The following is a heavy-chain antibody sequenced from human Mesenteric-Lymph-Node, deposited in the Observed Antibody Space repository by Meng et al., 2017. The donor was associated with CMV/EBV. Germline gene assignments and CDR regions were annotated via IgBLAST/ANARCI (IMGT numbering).Heavy chain of an antibody. D-gene: IGHD2-21*01. V-gene: IGHV4-31*03. CDR2: IYYSGST. Sequence: LHCTVSGGSISSGGYYWSWIRLHPGKGLEWIGYIYYSGSTNYNPSLKSRLTMSVDTSKNQFSLKLSSVTAADTAVYYCARGGDWVDYWGQGTLVTVSS. CDR1: GGSISSGGYY. J-gene: IGHJ4*02. CDR3: ARGGDWVDY.